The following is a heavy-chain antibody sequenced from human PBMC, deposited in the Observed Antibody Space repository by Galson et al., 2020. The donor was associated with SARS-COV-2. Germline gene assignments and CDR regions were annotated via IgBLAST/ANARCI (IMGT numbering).Heavy chain of an antibody. CDR2: ISNTGTTI. V-gene: IGHV3-11*01. CDR1: GFTLSDYY. Sequence: GGSLRLSCTASGFTLSDYYMHWIRQTPGKGLEWVSSISNTGTTIYYADSLKGRFTVSRDNGKKSLFLQMNSLRADDTAVYYCARHYGVVLDYFYYYGLDVWGQGTTVTVSS. CDR3: ARHYGVVLDYFYYYGLDV. J-gene: IGHJ6*02. D-gene: IGHD3-3*01.